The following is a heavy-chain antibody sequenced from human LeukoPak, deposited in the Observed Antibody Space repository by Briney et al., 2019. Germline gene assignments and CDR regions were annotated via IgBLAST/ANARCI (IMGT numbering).Heavy chain of an antibody. CDR2: INHSGST. D-gene: IGHD6-19*01. CDR1: GGSFSGYY. J-gene: IGHJ4*02. Sequence: SETLSLTCAVYGGSFSGYYWSWIRQPPGKGLEWIGEINHSGSTNYNPSLKSRVTISVDTSKNQFSLKLSSVTAADTAVCYCARGLDSSGRKSNYFDYWGQGTLVTVSS. CDR3: ARGLDSSGRKSNYFDY. V-gene: IGHV4-34*01.